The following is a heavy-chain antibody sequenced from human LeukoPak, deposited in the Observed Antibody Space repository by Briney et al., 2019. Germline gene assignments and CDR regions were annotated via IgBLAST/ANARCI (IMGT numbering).Heavy chain of an antibody. CDR3: ARAVAAAGPFDY. CDR1: GYTFATCD. Sequence: ASVKVSCKASGYTFATCDINWVRQATGQGLEWMGWMNPNNGNTGYAQKFQGRVTITRDISASTAYMELSSLRSEDTAVYYCARAVAAAGPFDYWGQGTLVTVSS. V-gene: IGHV1-8*01. J-gene: IGHJ4*02. CDR2: MNPNNGNT. D-gene: IGHD6-13*01.